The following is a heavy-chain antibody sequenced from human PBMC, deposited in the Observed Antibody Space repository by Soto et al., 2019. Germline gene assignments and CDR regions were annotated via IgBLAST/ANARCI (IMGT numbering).Heavy chain of an antibody. J-gene: IGHJ4*02. CDR1: GGFTSTNNW. Sequence: SETLSLTCAVSGGFTSTNNWWSWVRQPPGKGLEWIGDAYHSGSTEYNPSLKSRVSISVDKSKNQISLKLTSATAADTAVYYCARRHPSSYYGGSGTFDYWGQGTLATVSS. D-gene: IGHD3-10*01. V-gene: IGHV4-4*02. CDR2: AYHSGST. CDR3: ARRHPSSYYGGSGTFDY.